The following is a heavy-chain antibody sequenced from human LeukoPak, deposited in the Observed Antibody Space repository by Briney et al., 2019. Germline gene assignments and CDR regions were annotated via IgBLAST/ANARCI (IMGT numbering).Heavy chain of an antibody. J-gene: IGHJ4*02. CDR1: GFTFSSYW. D-gene: IGHD3-10*01. Sequence: PGGSLRLSCAASGFTFSSYWMSWVRQAPGKGLEWVANIKQDGSEKYYVDSVKGRFTISRDNAKNSLYLQMNSLRAEDTAVYYCARECLDYYGSGSYSGDFDYWGQGTLVTVSS. V-gene: IGHV3-7*01. CDR3: ARECLDYYGSGSYSGDFDY. CDR2: IKQDGSEK.